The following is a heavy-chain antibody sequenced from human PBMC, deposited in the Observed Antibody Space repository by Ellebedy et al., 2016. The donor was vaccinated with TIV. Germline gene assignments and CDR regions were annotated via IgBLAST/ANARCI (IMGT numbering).Heavy chain of an antibody. V-gene: IGHV3-7*01. CDR2: IKQDGSVK. J-gene: IGHJ4*02. CDR3: AREVGGGGAY. CDR1: GFTFSSYW. Sequence: GGSLRLSXAASGFTFSSYWMHWVRLAPGKGLEWVANIKQDGSVKKYVDSVKGRLTISRDNGKNSLYLQMNSLRGEDTAVYYCAREVGGGGAYWGQGTLVTVSS. D-gene: IGHD2-21*01.